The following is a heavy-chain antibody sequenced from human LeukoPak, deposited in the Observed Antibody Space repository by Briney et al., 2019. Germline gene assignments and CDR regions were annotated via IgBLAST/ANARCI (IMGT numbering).Heavy chain of an antibody. J-gene: IGHJ4*02. CDR3: ARGYCSGGSCSKFDF. CDR1: GMSVSDNY. V-gene: IGHV3-53*01. Sequence: GGSLRLSCAASGMSVSDNYMTWVRQAPGKGLEWVSFIHTAGSTFYADSVKGRFTISRDNSKNTLYLQVNSLRAEDTAMYYCARGYCSGGSCSKFDFWGQGTLVTVSS. D-gene: IGHD2-15*01. CDR2: IHTAGST.